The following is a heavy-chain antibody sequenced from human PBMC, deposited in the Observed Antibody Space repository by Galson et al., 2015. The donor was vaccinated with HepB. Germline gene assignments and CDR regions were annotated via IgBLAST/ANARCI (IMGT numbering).Heavy chain of an antibody. V-gene: IGHV3-48*04. CDR3: ARVESSYYYDSSGYYYAGERSGPDY. Sequence: SLRLSCAASGFTFSSYSMNWVRQAPGKGLEWVSYISSSSSTIYYADSVKGRFTISRDNAKNSLYLQMNSLRAEDTAVYYCARVESSYYYDSSGYYYAGERSGPDYWGQGTLVTVSS. J-gene: IGHJ4*02. D-gene: IGHD3-22*01. CDR1: GFTFSSYS. CDR2: ISSSSSTI.